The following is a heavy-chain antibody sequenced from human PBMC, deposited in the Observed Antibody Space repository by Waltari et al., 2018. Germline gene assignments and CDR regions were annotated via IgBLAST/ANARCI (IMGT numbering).Heavy chain of an antibody. J-gene: IGHJ4*02. CDR3: VRNRGWQQFDX. CDR2: XKEDGXRK. CDR1: GFTLSNYW. Sequence: EVQXVXSGGXLVQPGGSLXLSCAVSGFTLSNYWMGWVRQAPGKGLXWVAGXKEDGXRKDYVDSVKXRFTISRDNAKSTLYLQXNSLRAEDXAVFYXVRNRGWQQFDXWGQGTLVTVSS. V-gene: IGHV3-7*01. D-gene: IGHD2-15*01.